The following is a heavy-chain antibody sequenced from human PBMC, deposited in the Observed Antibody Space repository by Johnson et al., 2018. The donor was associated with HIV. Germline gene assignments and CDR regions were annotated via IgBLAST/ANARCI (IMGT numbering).Heavy chain of an antibody. Sequence: VQLVESGGGVVQPGGSLRLSCAASGFTFSSYGMHWVRQAPGKGLEWVSSISGGSTYYADSRKGRFTISRDNSKNTLYLQMNSLRAEDTAVYYCARVGQKLVPVPRGAFDIWGQGTMVTVSS. CDR2: ISGGST. D-gene: IGHD6-6*01. J-gene: IGHJ3*02. CDR3: ARVGQKLVPVPRGAFDI. V-gene: IGHV3-38-3*01. CDR1: GFTFSSYG.